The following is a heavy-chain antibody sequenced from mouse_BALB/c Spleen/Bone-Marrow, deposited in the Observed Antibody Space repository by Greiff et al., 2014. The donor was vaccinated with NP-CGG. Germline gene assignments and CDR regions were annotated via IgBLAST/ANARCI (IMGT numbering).Heavy chain of an antibody. V-gene: IGHV5-17*02. Sequence: VQLQQSGGGLVQPGGSRKLSCTASGFTFSSFGMHWVRQAPEKGLEWVAYISSDSDTIYYADTVKGRFTISRDNPKTPLFLQMTSLRSEDTAMYYCTRDQDYDWYFDVWGAGTTVTVSS. J-gene: IGHJ1*01. CDR1: GFTFSSFG. CDR2: ISSDSDTI. CDR3: TRDQDYDWYFDV. D-gene: IGHD2-4*01.